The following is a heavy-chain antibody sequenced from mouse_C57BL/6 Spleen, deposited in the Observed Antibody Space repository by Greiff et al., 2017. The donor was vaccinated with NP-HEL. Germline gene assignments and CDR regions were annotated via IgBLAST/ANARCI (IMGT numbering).Heavy chain of an antibody. Sequence: QVQLQQSGAELARPGASVKLSCKASGYTFTSYGISWVKQRTGQGLEWIGEIYPRSGNTYYNEKFKGKATLTADKSSSTAYMELRSLTSEDSAVYFCARRRTYGYDRSDDWGQGTTLTVSS. D-gene: IGHD2-2*01. CDR1: GYTFTSYG. CDR3: ARRRTYGYDRSDD. J-gene: IGHJ2*01. V-gene: IGHV1-81*01. CDR2: IYPRSGNT.